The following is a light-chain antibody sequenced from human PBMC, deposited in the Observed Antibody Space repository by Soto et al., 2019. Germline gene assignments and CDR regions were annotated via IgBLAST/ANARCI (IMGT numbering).Light chain of an antibody. CDR1: ESINSY. CDR2: AAS. Sequence: DVQMTQSPSSLSASVGDRVTITCRASESINSYLNWYQQKPGKAPKLLISAASTLQTGVPSRFSGSGSETDFTLTISSLQPDDFATYYCQQSYCTPYTFGRGTYLEIK. J-gene: IGKJ2*01. V-gene: IGKV1-39*01. CDR3: QQSYCTPYT.